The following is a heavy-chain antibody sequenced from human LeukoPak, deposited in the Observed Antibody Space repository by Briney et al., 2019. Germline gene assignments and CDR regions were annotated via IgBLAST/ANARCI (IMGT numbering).Heavy chain of an antibody. Sequence: SETLSLTCTVSGGSISSYYWSWIRQPPGKGLEWIGYIYYSGSTNYNPSLKSRVTISVDTSKNQFSLKLSSVTAADTAVYYCARHSSFWWGYDYWGQGTLVTVSS. J-gene: IGHJ4*02. CDR1: GGSISSYY. CDR3: ARHSSFWWGYDY. CDR2: IYYSGST. V-gene: IGHV4-59*08. D-gene: IGHD2-21*01.